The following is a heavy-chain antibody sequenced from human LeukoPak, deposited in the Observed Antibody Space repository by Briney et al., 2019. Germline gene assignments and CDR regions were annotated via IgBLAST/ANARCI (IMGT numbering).Heavy chain of an antibody. CDR2: IYPGDSDT. V-gene: IGHV5-51*01. CDR3: ARTNYGDYYYYGMDV. J-gene: IGHJ6*02. D-gene: IGHD4-17*01. Sequence: GESLKISCKGSGYSFTSYWVGWVRQMPGKGLEWMGIIYPGDSDTRYSPSFQGQVTISADKSISTAYLQWSSLKASDTAMYYCARTNYGDYYYYGMDVWGQGTTVTVSS. CDR1: GYSFTSYW.